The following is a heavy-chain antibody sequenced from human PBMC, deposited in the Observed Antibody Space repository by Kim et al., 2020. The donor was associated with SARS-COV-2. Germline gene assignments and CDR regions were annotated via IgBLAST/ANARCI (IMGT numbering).Heavy chain of an antibody. V-gene: IGHV3-66*01. J-gene: IGHJ4*02. D-gene: IGHD3-10*01. CDR1: GFTVSSNY. CDR3: ARDAFDSGGR. CDR2: IYNDGSI. Sequence: GGSLRLSCTASGFTVSSNYMRWVRQAPGKRLEWVSVIYNDGSIFYHASVKGRFTISRDISKNTVYLQMNSLRVEDTAVYYCARDAFDSGGRWGQGTLVTVSS.